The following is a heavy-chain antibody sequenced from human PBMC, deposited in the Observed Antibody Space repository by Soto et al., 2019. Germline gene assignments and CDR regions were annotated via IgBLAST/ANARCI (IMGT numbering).Heavy chain of an antibody. Sequence: QVQLVQSGAEVKKPGSSVKVSCKASGGTFSSYTISWVRQAPGQGLEWMGRIIPILGIANYAQKFQGRVTITADKSTSTAYMELSSLRSEDTAVYYCAREDDSSAGFAYWGQGTLVTVSS. CDR1: GGTFSSYT. CDR2: IIPILGIA. D-gene: IGHD3-22*01. V-gene: IGHV1-69*08. CDR3: AREDDSSAGFAY. J-gene: IGHJ4*02.